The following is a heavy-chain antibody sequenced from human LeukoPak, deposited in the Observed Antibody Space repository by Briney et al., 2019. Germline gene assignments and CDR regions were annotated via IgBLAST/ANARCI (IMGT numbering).Heavy chain of an antibody. CDR3: ARVFYNWNQLYYYGMDV. J-gene: IGHJ6*02. CDR2: IYYSGST. V-gene: IGHV4-59*01. CDR1: GGSISSYY. D-gene: IGHD1-20*01. Sequence: ASETLSLTCTVSGGSISSYYWSWIRQPPGKGLEWIGYIYYSGSTNYNPSLKSRVTISADTSKNQFSLKLSSVTAADTAVYYCARVFYNWNQLYYYGMDVWGQGTTVTVSS.